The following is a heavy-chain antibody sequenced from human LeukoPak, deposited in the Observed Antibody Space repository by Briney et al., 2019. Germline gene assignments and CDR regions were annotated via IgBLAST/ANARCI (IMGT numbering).Heavy chain of an antibody. CDR2: IYASGST. CDR1: GGSISNYY. CDR3: ARTSARGAQFDY. Sequence: KPSETLSLTCTVSGGSISNYYWSWIRQPAGMGLEWIGRIYASGSTNYNPSLKNRVTMSVDTSNNQFSLNLSSVTAADTAVYYCARTSARGAQFDYWGQGTLVTVSS. J-gene: IGHJ4*02. D-gene: IGHD3-10*01. V-gene: IGHV4-4*07.